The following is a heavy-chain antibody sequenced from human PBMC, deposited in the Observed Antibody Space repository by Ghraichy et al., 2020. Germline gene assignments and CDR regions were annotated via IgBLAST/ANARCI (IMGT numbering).Heavy chain of an antibody. CDR1: GDSVSSAASH. D-gene: IGHD2-21*02. CDR2: FYSIGGT. J-gene: IGHJ5*02. Sequence: GSLRLSCTVSGDSVSSAASHWSWIRRSPGKGLEWIGYFYSIGGTNYNPSLKRRISMSVDTSKNQFSLKLSSVTAADTAVYYCARSMVTRLDPWGQGTPVIVSS. V-gene: IGHV4-61*08. CDR3: ARSMVTRLDP.